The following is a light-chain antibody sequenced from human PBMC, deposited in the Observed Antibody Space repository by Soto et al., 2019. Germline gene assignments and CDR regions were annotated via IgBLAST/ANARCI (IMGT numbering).Light chain of an antibody. CDR1: QGISSY. Sequence: AIRMTQSPSSFSASTGDRVTITCRASQGISSYLAWYQQKPGKAPKLLIYAASTLQSGVPSRFSGSGSGTEFALSIRCLQSEDFATYYCHQYYSYPITFGQGTRLEI. CDR2: AAS. CDR3: HQYYSYPIT. J-gene: IGKJ5*01. V-gene: IGKV1-8*01.